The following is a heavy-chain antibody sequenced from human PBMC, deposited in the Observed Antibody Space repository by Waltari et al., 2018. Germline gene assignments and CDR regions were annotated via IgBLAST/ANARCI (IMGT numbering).Heavy chain of an antibody. CDR1: GGSLSGYY. J-gene: IGHJ4*02. D-gene: IGHD3-16*01. CDR3: AREGEVWTLTTFLDY. CDR2: INHSGST. Sequence: QVQLQQWGARLVKPSETLSLTCAVNGGSLSGYYWSWPRQSPGKGLEWIGEINHSGSTNYNPSLESRITISIDASKKQFSLNLTSVTAADTAVYYCAREGEVWTLTTFLDYWGQGILVTVSS. V-gene: IGHV4-34*01.